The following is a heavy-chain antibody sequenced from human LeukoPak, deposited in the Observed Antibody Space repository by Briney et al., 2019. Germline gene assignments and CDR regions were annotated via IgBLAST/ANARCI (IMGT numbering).Heavy chain of an antibody. J-gene: IGHJ4*02. Sequence: ASVKVSCKASGYTFTSYGISWMRQAPGQGLEWMGWISAYNGNTNYAQKLQGRVTMTTDTSTSTAYMELRSLRSDDTAVYYCARDGYYYDSSGYLDYWGQGTLVTVSS. CDR2: ISAYNGNT. V-gene: IGHV1-18*01. CDR1: GYTFTSYG. CDR3: ARDGYYYDSSGYLDY. D-gene: IGHD3-22*01.